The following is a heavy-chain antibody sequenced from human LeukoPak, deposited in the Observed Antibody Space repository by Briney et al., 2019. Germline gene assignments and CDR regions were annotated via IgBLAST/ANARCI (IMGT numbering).Heavy chain of an antibody. CDR1: GGTFSSYA. Sequence: ASVKVSCKASGGTFSSYATSWVRQAPGQGLEWMGGIIPIFGTANYAQKFQGRVTITADESTSTAYMELSSLRSEDTAVYYCARDPSVTIFGVVLDENWFDPWGQGTLVTVSS. D-gene: IGHD3-3*01. CDR3: ARDPSVTIFGVVLDENWFDP. CDR2: IIPIFGTA. V-gene: IGHV1-69*13. J-gene: IGHJ5*02.